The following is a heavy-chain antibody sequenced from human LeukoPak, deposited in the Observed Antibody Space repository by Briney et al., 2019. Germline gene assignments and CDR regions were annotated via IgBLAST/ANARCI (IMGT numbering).Heavy chain of an antibody. J-gene: IGHJ4*02. CDR1: GFTFSSYS. D-gene: IGHD3-22*01. V-gene: IGHV3-21*01. CDR2: ISSSSIYI. Sequence: PGGSLRLSCAASGFTFSSYSMNWVRQAPGKGLEWVSSISSSSIYIYYADSVKGRFTISRDNAKNSLYLQMNSLRAEDTAVYYCARAWEYYYDSSGYPTNYFDYWGQGTLVTVSS. CDR3: ARAWEYYYDSSGYPTNYFDY.